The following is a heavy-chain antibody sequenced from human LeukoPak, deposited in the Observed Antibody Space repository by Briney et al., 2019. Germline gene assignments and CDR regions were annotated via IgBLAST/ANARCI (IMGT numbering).Heavy chain of an antibody. V-gene: IGHV1-46*01. CDR1: GYTFTSYY. CDR2: INPSGGST. J-gene: IGHJ4*02. Sequence: ASVKVSCKASGYTFTSYYMHWVRQAPGQGLEWMGIINPSGGSTSYAQKFQGRVTMTRDTSTSTVYMELSSLRSEDTAVYYCARDGTYYYDSSGYYSPADYWGQGTLVTVSS. CDR3: ARDGTYYYDSSGYYSPADY. D-gene: IGHD3-22*01.